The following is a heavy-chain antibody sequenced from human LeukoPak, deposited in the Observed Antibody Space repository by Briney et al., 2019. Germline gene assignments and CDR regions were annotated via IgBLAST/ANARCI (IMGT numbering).Heavy chain of an antibody. CDR3: ARESNYYGMDV. Sequence: GGSLRLSCAASGFTVSSNYMSWVCQAPGKGLEWVSVIYSGGNTYYADSVKGRFTISRDNSKNTLYLQMNSLRAEDTAVYYCARESNYYGMDVWGQGTTVTVSS. CDR2: IYSGGNT. J-gene: IGHJ6*02. D-gene: IGHD6-6*01. CDR1: GFTVSSNY. V-gene: IGHV3-66*01.